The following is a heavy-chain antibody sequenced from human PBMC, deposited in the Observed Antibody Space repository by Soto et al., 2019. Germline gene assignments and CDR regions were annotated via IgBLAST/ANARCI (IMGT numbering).Heavy chain of an antibody. Sequence: QVKLVQSGAEEKKPGASVKVSCKASGYTFTSYAMHWVRQAPGQRLEWMGWINAGNGNTKYSQKFQGRVTITRDTSASTAYMELSSLRSEDTAVYYCARDSLYGDYIDYYYGMDVWGQGTTVTVSS. CDR2: INAGNGNT. CDR1: GYTFTSYA. CDR3: ARDSLYGDYIDYYYGMDV. D-gene: IGHD4-17*01. J-gene: IGHJ6*02. V-gene: IGHV1-3*05.